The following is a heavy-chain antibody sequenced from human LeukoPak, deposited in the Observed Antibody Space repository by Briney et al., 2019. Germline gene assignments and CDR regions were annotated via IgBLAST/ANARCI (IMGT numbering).Heavy chain of an antibody. CDR3: ARGLGGDASGYYFDS. J-gene: IGHJ4*02. CDR2: IYTSGST. V-gene: IGHV4-4*07. D-gene: IGHD3-22*01. CDR1: GGSISSYY. Sequence: SETLSLTCTVSGGSISSYYWSWIRQPAGKGLEWIGRIYTSGSTNYNPSLKDRLTIFLDTSKKQFSLSLRHVTAADTAVFYCARGLGGDASGYYFDSWGQGTLVTVSS.